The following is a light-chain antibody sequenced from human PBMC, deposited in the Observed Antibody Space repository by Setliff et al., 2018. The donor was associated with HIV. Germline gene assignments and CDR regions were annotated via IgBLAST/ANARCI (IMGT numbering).Light chain of an antibody. CDR3: CSYAGGGTWI. V-gene: IGLV2-23*01. CDR2: EDT. J-gene: IGLJ2*01. Sequence: QSALTQPASVSGSPGQSITISCTGTSSDVGRYKLVSWYQQYPGKAPKFLLYEDTKRPSGLSNRFSGSKSGNTASLRISGLQTEDEGTYYCCSYAGGGTWIFGGGTQLTVL. CDR1: SSDVGRYKL.